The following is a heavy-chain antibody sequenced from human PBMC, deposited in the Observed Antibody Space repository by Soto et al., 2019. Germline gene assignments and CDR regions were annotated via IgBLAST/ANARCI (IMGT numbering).Heavy chain of an antibody. CDR1: GGSISSGGYY. V-gene: IGHV4-31*03. J-gene: IGHJ4*02. CDR2: IYYSGST. Sequence: QVHLQESGPGLVKPSQTLSLTCTFSGGSISSGGYYWSWIRKHPGKGLEWIGYIYYSGSTYYNPSLKSRVTISVDTSKNQCSRKLSSVTAADTAVYYCASSSGARYYDYWGQGTLVTVSS. D-gene: IGHD2-15*01. CDR3: ASSSGARYYDY.